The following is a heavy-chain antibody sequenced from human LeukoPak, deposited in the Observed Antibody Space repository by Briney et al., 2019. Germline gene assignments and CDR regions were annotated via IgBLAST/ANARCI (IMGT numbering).Heavy chain of an antibody. V-gene: IGHV3-21*04. CDR1: GFTFSSYG. CDR2: ISSSSSYI. J-gene: IGHJ4*02. Sequence: GGSLRLSCAASGFTFSSYGMHWVRQAPGKGLEWVSSISSSSSYIYYADSVKGRFTISRDNAKNSLYLQMNSLRVEDTALYYCAKDDDSSGYYPHYWGQGTLVTVSS. CDR3: AKDDDSSGYYPHY. D-gene: IGHD3-22*01.